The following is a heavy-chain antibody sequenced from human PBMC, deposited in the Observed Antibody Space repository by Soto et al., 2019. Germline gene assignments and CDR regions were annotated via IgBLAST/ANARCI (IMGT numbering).Heavy chain of an antibody. Sequence: EVQLVESGGGLVQPGGSLRLSCAASGFTFSTYWMSWVRQAPGKGLEWVANIKQDGSEKYYVDSVRGRFTISRANAKNSLYLQVNSLRAEDTAVYYCARAQVYCSGGSCNGNWFDPWGQGTLVTVSS. J-gene: IGHJ5*02. CDR3: ARAQVYCSGGSCNGNWFDP. V-gene: IGHV3-7*04. CDR1: GFTFSTYW. D-gene: IGHD2-15*01. CDR2: IKQDGSEK.